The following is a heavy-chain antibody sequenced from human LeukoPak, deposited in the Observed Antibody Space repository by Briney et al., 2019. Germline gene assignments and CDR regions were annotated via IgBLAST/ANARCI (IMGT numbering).Heavy chain of an antibody. CDR1: GGTFSSYA. J-gene: IGHJ4*02. Sequence: SCKASGGTFSSYAMTWVRQAPGKGLEWVSSISGSGGSTYYADSVKGRFTISRDNSKNTLYLQMNSLRAEDTAVYFCAKTASNFDYWGQGTLVTVSS. D-gene: IGHD2-21*02. CDR3: AKTASNFDY. V-gene: IGHV3-23*01. CDR2: ISGSGGST.